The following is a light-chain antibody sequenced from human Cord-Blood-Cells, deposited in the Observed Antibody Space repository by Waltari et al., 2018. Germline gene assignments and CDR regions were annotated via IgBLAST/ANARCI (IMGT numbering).Light chain of an antibody. CDR3: EQSYSTPG. CDR1: QSISSY. V-gene: IGKV1-39*01. Sequence: DIQMTQSPSSLSASVGDRVTITCRASQSISSYLNWYQQKPGKAPKLLSYAASSLQSGVPSRFSRSRSGTDFTLTISSLEPEDFATYYCEQSYSTPGFGQGTKLEIK. CDR2: AAS. J-gene: IGKJ2*03.